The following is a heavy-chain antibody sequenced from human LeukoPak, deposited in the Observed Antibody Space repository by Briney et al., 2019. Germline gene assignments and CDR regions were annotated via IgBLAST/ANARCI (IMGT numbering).Heavy chain of an antibody. V-gene: IGHV1-18*01. D-gene: IGHD3-10*01. CDR2: ISAYNGNT. CDR1: GYTFTSYG. J-gene: IGHJ6*03. CDR3: ARDISLENYYGSGSYYNAYYYYYMDV. Sequence: ASVKVSCKASGYTFTSYGISWVRQAPGQGLEWMGWISAYNGNTNYAQKLQGRVTMTTDTSTSTAYMELRSLRSDDTAVYYCARDISLENYYGSGSYYNAYYYYYMDVWGNGTTVTASS.